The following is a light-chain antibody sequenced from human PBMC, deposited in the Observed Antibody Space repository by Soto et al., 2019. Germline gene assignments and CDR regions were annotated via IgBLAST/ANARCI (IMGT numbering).Light chain of an antibody. J-gene: IGKJ4*01. CDR1: QSISSW. Sequence: DIQMTQSPSTLSASVGDRVTITCRASQSISSWLAWYQQKPGKAPKLLIYKASSLESGVPSRFSGSGSGTEFTLTISSLQPDDFATYYRQQYNSYLSFGGGTKVEIK. CDR3: QQYNSYLS. CDR2: KAS. V-gene: IGKV1-5*03.